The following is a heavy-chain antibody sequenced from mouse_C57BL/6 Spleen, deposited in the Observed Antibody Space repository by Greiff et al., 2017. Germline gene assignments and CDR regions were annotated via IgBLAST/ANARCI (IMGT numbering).Heavy chain of an antibody. CDR2: IWSGGST. J-gene: IGHJ3*01. CDR3: ARNSEGPYYYGSSGWFAY. Sequence: VQLQQSGPGLVQPSQSLSITCTVSGFSLTSYGVHWVRQSPGTGLEWLGVIWSGGSTDYNAAFISRLSISKDNSKSQVFFKMNSLQADDTAIYYCARNSEGPYYYGSSGWFAYWGQGTLVTVSA. D-gene: IGHD1-1*01. CDR1: GFSLTSYG. V-gene: IGHV2-2*01.